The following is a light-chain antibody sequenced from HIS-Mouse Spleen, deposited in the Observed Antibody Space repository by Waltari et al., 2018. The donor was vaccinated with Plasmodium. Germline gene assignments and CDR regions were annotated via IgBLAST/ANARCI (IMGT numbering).Light chain of an antibody. V-gene: IGKV1-17*03. J-gene: IGKJ2*01. CDR2: AAS. Sequence: DIQMTQSPSAMSASVGERVTIICRGRQGISNYLAWFQQKQGKVPTRLLYAASRLQGGVPSRFSGSGSGTEFTLTISSLQPEDFATYYCLQQNSYPMYTFGQGTKLEIK. CDR1: QGISNY. CDR3: LQQNSYPMYT.